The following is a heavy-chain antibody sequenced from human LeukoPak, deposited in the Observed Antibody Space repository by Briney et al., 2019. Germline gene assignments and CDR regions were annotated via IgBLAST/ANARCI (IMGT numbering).Heavy chain of an antibody. V-gene: IGHV3-7*01. J-gene: IGHJ4*02. D-gene: IGHD3-3*01. Sequence: GGSLRLSCAASGFTFSSYWMNWARQAPGKGLEWVASINHNGNVNYYVDSVKGRFIISRDNAKNSLYLQMNSLRAEDTAVYYCASQYYDFWSGYYTLEYYFDYWGQGTLVTVSS. CDR3: ASQYYDFWSGYYTLEYYFDY. CDR1: GFTFSSYW. CDR2: INHNGNVN.